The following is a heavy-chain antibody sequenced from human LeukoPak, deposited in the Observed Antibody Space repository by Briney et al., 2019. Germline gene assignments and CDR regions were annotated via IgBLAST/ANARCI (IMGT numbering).Heavy chain of an antibody. V-gene: IGHV4-39*01. Sequence: PSETLSLTCTVSGGSISSSSYFWGWIRQPPGKGLEWIGSIYYSGSTYYNPSLNSRVTMSVDTSKNQSSLKLSSVTAADTAVYYCARQGSPGGINWFDSWGQGTLVTVSS. J-gene: IGHJ5*01. CDR2: IYYSGST. CDR1: GGSISSSSYF. D-gene: IGHD2-15*01. CDR3: ARQGSPGGINWFDS.